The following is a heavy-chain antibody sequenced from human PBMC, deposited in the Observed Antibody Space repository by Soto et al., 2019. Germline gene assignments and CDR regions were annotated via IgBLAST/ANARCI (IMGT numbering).Heavy chain of an antibody. CDR2: VHDTGSA. D-gene: IGHD6-19*01. CDR3: ERGVAVPGAHIEY. J-gene: IGHJ4*02. CDR1: AGSISGSL. Sequence: SEPLSLTCRVSAGSISGSLWSSIRLSPGEGLDWLDYVHDTGSAKYSPSLMGRHSISVDTSKNECSLRLSCVTVGDMAMYFCERGVAVPGAHIEYWGQGTEVNVSS. V-gene: IGHV4-59*01.